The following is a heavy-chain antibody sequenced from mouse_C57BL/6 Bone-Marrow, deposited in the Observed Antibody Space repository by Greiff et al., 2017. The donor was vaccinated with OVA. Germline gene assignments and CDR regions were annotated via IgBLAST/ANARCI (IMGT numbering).Heavy chain of an antibody. CDR2: IDPEAGGT. CDR1: GYTFTGYE. CDR3: KRGDSSYWDMDY. Sequence: VQLQQSGAELVRPGASVTLSCKASGYTFTGYEMHWVKQTPVHGLEWIGAIDPEAGGTAYNQKFKGKAILTADKDSSTAYMEISRVRSEDSAVYYCKRGDSSYWDMDYWGRGTTVTVSS. J-gene: IGHJ4*01. V-gene: IGHV1-15*01. D-gene: IGHD1-1*01.